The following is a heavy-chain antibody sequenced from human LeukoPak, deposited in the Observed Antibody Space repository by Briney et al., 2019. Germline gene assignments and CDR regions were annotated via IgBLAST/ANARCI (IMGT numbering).Heavy chain of an antibody. Sequence: ASVKVSCKVSGYTLTELSMHWVRQAPGKGLEWMGGFDPEDGETTYAQKFQGRVTMTEDTSTDIAYMELSSLRSEDTAVYYCAKCLGSGWYASSDWGQGTLVTVSS. J-gene: IGHJ4*02. CDR2: FDPEDGET. CDR1: GYTLTELS. CDR3: AKCLGSGWYASSD. V-gene: IGHV1-24*01. D-gene: IGHD6-13*01.